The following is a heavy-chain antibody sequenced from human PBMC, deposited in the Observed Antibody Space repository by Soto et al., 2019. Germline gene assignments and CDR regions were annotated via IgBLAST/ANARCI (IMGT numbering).Heavy chain of an antibody. J-gene: IGHJ3*02. V-gene: IGHV3-21*01. CDR2: ISSSSSYI. Sequence: PGGSLRLSCAASGFTFSSYSMNWVRQAPGKGLEWVSSISSSSSYIYYADSVKGRFTISRDNAKNSLYLQMNSLRAEDTAVYYCARDDSSGYHTRDAFDIWGQGTMVTVS. CDR1: GFTFSSYS. CDR3: ARDDSSGYHTRDAFDI. D-gene: IGHD3-22*01.